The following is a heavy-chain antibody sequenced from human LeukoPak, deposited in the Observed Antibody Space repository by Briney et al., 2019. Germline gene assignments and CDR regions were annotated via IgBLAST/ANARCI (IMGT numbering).Heavy chain of an antibody. V-gene: IGHV3-23*01. CDR2: TSGSGVNS. J-gene: IGHJ4*02. Sequence: GGSLRLSCSASGFTLRSDDRSRGRQAPGKGLEWVAATSGSGVNSYYADSVRGRFTISRDNSQNTLYLQMDSLRAEDTALYYCAKEYSGYDFDYWGQGTLVTVSS. D-gene: IGHD5-12*01. CDR3: AKEYSGYDFDY. CDR1: GFTLRSDD.